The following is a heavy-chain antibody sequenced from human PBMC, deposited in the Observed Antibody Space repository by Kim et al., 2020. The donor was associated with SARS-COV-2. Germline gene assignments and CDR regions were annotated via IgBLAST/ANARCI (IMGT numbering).Heavy chain of an antibody. Sequence: SETLSLTCTVSGGSISSSSYYWGWIRQPPGKGLEWIGSIYYSGSTYYNPSLKSRVTISVDTSKNQFSLKLSSVTAADTAVYYCARTDPGVTTPPYYYYGMDVWGQGTTVTVSS. D-gene: IGHD4-4*01. V-gene: IGHV4-39*01. J-gene: IGHJ6*02. CDR2: IYYSGST. CDR3: ARTDPGVTTPPYYYYGMDV. CDR1: GGSISSSSYY.